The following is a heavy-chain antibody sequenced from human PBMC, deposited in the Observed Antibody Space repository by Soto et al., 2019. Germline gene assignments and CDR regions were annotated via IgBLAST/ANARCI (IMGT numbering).Heavy chain of an antibody. Sequence: QVQLQESGPGLVKPSETLSLTCTVSGGSISSYYWSWIRQPPGKGLEWIGYIYYSGSTNYNPSLKSRVTISVDTSKNQFSLKLSSVTAADTAVYYCAGRASLYDFWRGYPYYYYMDVWGKGTTVTVSS. V-gene: IGHV4-59*08. J-gene: IGHJ6*03. CDR2: IYYSGST. CDR1: GGSISSYY. CDR3: AGRASLYDFWRGYPYYYYMDV. D-gene: IGHD3-3*01.